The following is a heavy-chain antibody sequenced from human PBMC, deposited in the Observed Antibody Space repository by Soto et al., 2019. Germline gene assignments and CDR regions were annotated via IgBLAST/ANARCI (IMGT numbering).Heavy chain of an antibody. V-gene: IGHV3-53*01. D-gene: IGHD1-1*01. Sequence: DVQLVESGGGLIQPGESLRLSCAAFGLTVSGTKSVAWVRQAPGKGLEWVSALYDVFGSFYADSVKGRFTTSSDRSKSTVYLQMNDLRPDDTAVYYCASWHEREHAYDVWGQGTTVIVSS. CDR1: GLTVSGTKS. CDR2: LYDVFGS. J-gene: IGHJ3*01. CDR3: ASWHEREHAYDV.